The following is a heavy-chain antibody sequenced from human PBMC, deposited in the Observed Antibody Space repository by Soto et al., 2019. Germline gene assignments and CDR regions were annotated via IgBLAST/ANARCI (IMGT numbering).Heavy chain of an antibody. CDR1: RFTFSIYA. J-gene: IGHJ3*02. CDR3: AKSPAASPDAFAI. D-gene: IGHD2-2*01. V-gene: IGHV3-23*01. Sequence: HPGGTLRLSCAASRFTFSIYAMSWVRQAPGKGLEWVSAISGSGGRTYYADSVKGRFTISRDNSKNTLYLQMNSLRAEDTAVYYCAKSPAASPDAFAIWGQGTMVTVSS. CDR2: ISGSGGRT.